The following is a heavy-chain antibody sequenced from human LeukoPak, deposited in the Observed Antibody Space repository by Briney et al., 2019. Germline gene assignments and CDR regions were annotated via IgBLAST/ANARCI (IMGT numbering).Heavy chain of an antibody. CDR3: ASGNSFDY. J-gene: IGHJ4*02. CDR2: IKPDGSEK. Sequence: GGSLRLSCAASGFTFNTYIMNWVRQAPGKGLECVANIKPDGSEKYYVDSVKGRFTISRDNAKNSLYLQMNSLRADDTAVYFCASGNSFDYWGQGTLVTVSS. CDR1: GFTFNTYI. V-gene: IGHV3-7*01.